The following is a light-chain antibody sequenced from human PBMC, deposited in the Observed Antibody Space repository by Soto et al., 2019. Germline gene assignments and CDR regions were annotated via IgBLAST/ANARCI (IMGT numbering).Light chain of an antibody. CDR1: QDITSD. CDR3: QQFNAYPRT. J-gene: IGKJ1*01. V-gene: IGKV1-13*02. Sequence: AIPLTQSPSSLSASLGDTVIITCRASQDITSDLAWYQQRPEKAPVLLIYDASRLESGVPPRFSGGGSGTEFSLTISSLQPEDFATYFCQQFNAYPRTFGHGTKVDIK. CDR2: DAS.